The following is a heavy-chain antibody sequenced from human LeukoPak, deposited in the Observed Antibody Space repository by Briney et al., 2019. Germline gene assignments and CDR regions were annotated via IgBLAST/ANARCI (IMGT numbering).Heavy chain of an antibody. D-gene: IGHD3-3*01. Sequence: GGSLRLSCAASGFTVSSNYMSWARQAPGKGLEWVSAISGSGGSTYYADSVKGRFTISRDNSKNTLYLQMNSLRAEDTAVYYCARGRPAYYDFWSGYYDFDYWGQGTLATVSS. CDR1: GFTVSSNY. J-gene: IGHJ4*02. CDR3: ARGRPAYYDFWSGYYDFDY. CDR2: ISGSGGST. V-gene: IGHV3-23*01.